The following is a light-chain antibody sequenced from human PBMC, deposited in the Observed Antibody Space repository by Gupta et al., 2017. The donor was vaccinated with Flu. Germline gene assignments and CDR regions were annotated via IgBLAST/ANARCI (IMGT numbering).Light chain of an antibody. V-gene: IGKV3-20*01. CDR1: QRVTNDY. Sequence: EIVLTQSPGTLSLSPGERATLSCRASQRVTNDYLAWYQQKPGQAPRLLIYDSSNGTNDTPNRFNARGSGTDFALIINGLEPEDIAVYSWQQYGDSPTFGGGTKVEI. CDR2: DSS. J-gene: IGKJ4*01. CDR3: QQYGDSPT.